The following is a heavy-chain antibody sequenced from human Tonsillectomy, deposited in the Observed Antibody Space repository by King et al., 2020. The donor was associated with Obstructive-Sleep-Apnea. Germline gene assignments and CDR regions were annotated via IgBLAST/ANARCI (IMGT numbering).Heavy chain of an antibody. CDR3: ARDLCSGYSSSCNWFDP. D-gene: IGHD6-13*01. CDR2: IYHSGST. Sequence: VQLQESGPGLVKPSGNLSLTCAVSGGSISSSNWWSWVRQPPGKGLEWIGEIYHSGSTNYNPSLKSRVTISVDKSKNQFSLKLSSVTAADTAVYYCARDLCSGYSSSCNWFDPWAREPWSPSPQ. J-gene: IGHJ5*02. V-gene: IGHV4-4*02. CDR1: GGSISSSNW.